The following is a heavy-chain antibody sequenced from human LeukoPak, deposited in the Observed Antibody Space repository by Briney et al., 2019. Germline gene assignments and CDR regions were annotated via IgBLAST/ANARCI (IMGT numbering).Heavy chain of an antibody. CDR2: INPNSGGT. Sequence: ASVKVSCKTYGYTFITYGINWVRQAPGQGLEWMGWINPNSGGTNYAQKFQGRVTMTRDTSISTAYMELSRLRSDDTAVYYCASPGRYYDILTGYYIVQEAFDYWGQGTLVTVSS. CDR3: ASPGRYYDILTGYYIVQEAFDY. D-gene: IGHD3-9*01. J-gene: IGHJ4*02. V-gene: IGHV1-2*02. CDR1: GYTFITYG.